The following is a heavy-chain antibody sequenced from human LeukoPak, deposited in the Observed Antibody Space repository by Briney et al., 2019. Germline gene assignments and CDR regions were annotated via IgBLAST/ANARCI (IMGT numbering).Heavy chain of an antibody. CDR3: ARVGGRVAYTRFDP. J-gene: IGHJ5*02. CDR1: GYTFTGYY. V-gene: IGHV1-18*04. Sequence: GASVKVSCKASGYTFTGYYMHWVRQAPGQGLEWMGWISAYNGNTNYAQKLQGRVTMTTDTSTSTAYMELRSLRSDDTAVYYCARVGGRVAYTRFDPWGQGTLVTVSS. CDR2: ISAYNGNT. D-gene: IGHD5-24*01.